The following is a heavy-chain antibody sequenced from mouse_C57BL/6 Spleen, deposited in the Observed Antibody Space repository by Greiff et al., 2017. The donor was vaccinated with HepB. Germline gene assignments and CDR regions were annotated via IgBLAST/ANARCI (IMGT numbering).Heavy chain of an antibody. CDR3: ARLYDYDPAWFAY. V-gene: IGHV5-4*03. Sequence: EVKVVESGGGLVKPGGSLKLSCAASGFTFSSYAMSWVRQTPEKRLEWVATISDGGSYTYYPDNVKGRFTISRDNAKNNLYLQMSHLKSEDTAMYYCARLYDYDPAWFAYWGQGTLVTVSA. CDR1: GFTFSSYA. J-gene: IGHJ3*01. D-gene: IGHD2-4*01. CDR2: ISDGGSYT.